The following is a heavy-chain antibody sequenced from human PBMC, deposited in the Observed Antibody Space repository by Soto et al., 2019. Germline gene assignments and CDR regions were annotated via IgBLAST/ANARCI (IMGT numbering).Heavy chain of an antibody. CDR3: AKEKGFGGVRKGMDV. CDR1: GFTFDDYA. J-gene: IGHJ6*02. D-gene: IGHD3-16*01. Sequence: EVQLVESGGGLVQPGRSLRLSCAASGFTFDDYAMQWVRQAPGKGLEWVSGINWNSGSIGYADSVKGRFTISRDNAKNSLYLQMNSLRTEDTALYYCAKEKGFGGVRKGMDVWGQGTTVTVSS. CDR2: INWNSGSI. V-gene: IGHV3-9*01.